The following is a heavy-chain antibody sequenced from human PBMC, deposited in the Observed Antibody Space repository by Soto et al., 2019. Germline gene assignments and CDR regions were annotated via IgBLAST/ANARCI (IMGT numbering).Heavy chain of an antibody. Sequence: PGGSLRLSCAASGFTFSDYYMSWIRQAPGKGLEWVSYISSSGSTIYYADSVKGRFTISRDNAKNSLYLQMNSLRAEDTAVYYCAGDSRQINYYYYGMDVWGQGTTVTVSS. CDR3: AGDSRQINYYYYGMDV. J-gene: IGHJ6*02. D-gene: IGHD3-16*01. CDR2: ISSSGSTI. CDR1: GFTFSDYY. V-gene: IGHV3-11*04.